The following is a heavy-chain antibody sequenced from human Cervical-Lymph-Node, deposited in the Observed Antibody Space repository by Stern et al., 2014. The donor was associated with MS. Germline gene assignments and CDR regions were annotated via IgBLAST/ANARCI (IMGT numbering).Heavy chain of an antibody. CDR1: GDSVSSNSGA. Sequence: QVQLQQSGPGLVKPSQTLSLTCGISGDSVSSNSGAWNWIRQSPSRGLEWLGMTYYSSKLYHDYAVSVKSRIIINSDISKNQFSLQLNSVTPEDTAVYYCAREVGATRDFDYWGQGTLVTVSS. V-gene: IGHV6-1*01. CDR2: TYYSSKLYH. CDR3: AREVGATRDFDY. J-gene: IGHJ4*02. D-gene: IGHD1-26*01.